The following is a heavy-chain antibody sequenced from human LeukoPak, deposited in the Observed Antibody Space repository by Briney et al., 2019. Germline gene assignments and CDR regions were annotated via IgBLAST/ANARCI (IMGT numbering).Heavy chain of an antibody. V-gene: IGHV3-30*18. J-gene: IGHJ4*02. D-gene: IGHD1-14*01. CDR3: AKDVHPPPREITPGD. CDR1: GFMFSGYG. CDR2: VSHVGIHQ. Sequence: PGGSLRLSCAASGFMFSGYGIHWVRQAPGKGLEWLAVVSHVGIHQYYAQSVRGRFTISRDNFRNSVFLEMDSLGVEDTAVYYCAKDVHPPPREITPGDWGQGTLVVVDS.